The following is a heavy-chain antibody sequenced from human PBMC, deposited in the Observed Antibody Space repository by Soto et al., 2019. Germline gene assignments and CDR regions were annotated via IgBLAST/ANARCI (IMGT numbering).Heavy chain of an antibody. Sequence: VQLVESGGGVVQPGRSLRLSCAASGFTFSSYGMHWVRQAPGKGLEWVAVIWYDGSNKYYADSVKGRFTISRDNSKNTLYLQMNSLRAEDTAVYYCARDEVREDIVVERRGAFDIWGQGTMVTVSS. CDR3: ARDEVREDIVVERRGAFDI. CDR2: IWYDGSNK. J-gene: IGHJ3*02. CDR1: GFTFSSYG. V-gene: IGHV3-33*01. D-gene: IGHD2-15*01.